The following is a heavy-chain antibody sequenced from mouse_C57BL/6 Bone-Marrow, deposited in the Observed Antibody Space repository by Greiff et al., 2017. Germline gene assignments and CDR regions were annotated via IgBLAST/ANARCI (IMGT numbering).Heavy chain of an antibody. CDR2: INPNNGGT. D-gene: IGHD2-3*01. V-gene: IGHV1-18*01. CDR3: ARYDNYCDF. CDR1: GYTFTDYN. J-gene: IGHJ2*01. Sequence: EVQLQQSGPELVKPGASVKIPCKASGYTFTDYNMDWVKQSHGKSLEWIGDINPNNGGTIYNQKFKGKATLTVEKSSSTAYMELRSLTSEDTAVYYCARYDNYCDFWGQGTTLTVSS.